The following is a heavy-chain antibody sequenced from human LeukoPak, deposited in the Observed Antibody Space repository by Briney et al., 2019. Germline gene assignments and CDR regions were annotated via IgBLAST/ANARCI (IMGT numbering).Heavy chain of an antibody. CDR2: IYWNDDK. D-gene: IGHD6-13*01. CDR3: AHFSTIAAAGNNWFDP. CDR1: GFSLSTSGVG. Sequence: SGPTLVKPTQTLTLTCTFSGFSLSTSGVGVGWIRQPPGKALEWLALIYWNDDKRYSPSLKSRLTITKDTSKNQVVLTMTNMDPVDTATYYCAHFSTIAAAGNNWFDPWGQGTLVTVSS. V-gene: IGHV2-5*01. J-gene: IGHJ5*02.